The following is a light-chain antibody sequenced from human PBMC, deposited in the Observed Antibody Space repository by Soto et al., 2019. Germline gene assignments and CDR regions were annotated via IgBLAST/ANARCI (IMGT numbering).Light chain of an antibody. J-gene: IGKJ1*01. CDR2: GAS. CDR1: QSVSSSY. CDR3: QQYGSSSVT. Sequence: EIVLTQSPGTLSLSPGERATLSCRASQSVSSSYLAWYQQKPGQAPRLLIYGASSRATVIPDRFSGSGSGTDFTLTISRLEPEDFALYYCQQYGSSSVTFGQGTKVEIK. V-gene: IGKV3-20*01.